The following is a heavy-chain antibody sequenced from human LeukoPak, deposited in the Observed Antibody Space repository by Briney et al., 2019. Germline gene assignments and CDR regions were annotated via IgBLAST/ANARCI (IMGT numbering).Heavy chain of an antibody. V-gene: IGHV3-9*01. J-gene: IGHJ6*03. Sequence: PGGSLRLPCAASGFTLDDYAMHWVRQAPGKGLEWVSGISWNSGSIGYADSVKGRFTISRDNAKNSLYLQMNSLRAEDTALYYCVVTRYYYYYYMDVWGKGTTVTVSS. D-gene: IGHD2-21*02. CDR3: VVTRYYYYYYMDV. CDR1: GFTLDDYA. CDR2: ISWNSGSI.